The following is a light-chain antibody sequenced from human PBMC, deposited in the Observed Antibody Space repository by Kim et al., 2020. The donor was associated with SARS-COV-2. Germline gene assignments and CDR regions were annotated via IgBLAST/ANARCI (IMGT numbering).Light chain of an antibody. CDR2: GAS. J-gene: IGKJ4*01. V-gene: IGKV3-15*01. Sequence: EIVMTQSPATLSVSPGERATLSCRASQSVSSNLAWYQQKPGQAPRLPIYGASTRATGIPGRFSGSGSGTEFTLTISSLQSEDFAVYYCQQYSHWPLTFGGGTKVDIK. CDR1: QSVSSN. CDR3: QQYSHWPLT.